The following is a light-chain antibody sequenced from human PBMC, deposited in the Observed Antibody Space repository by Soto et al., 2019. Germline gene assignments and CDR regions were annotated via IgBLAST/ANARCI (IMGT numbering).Light chain of an antibody. Sequence: DIVMTQSPLSLPVTPGEPASISCRSSQSLLHSNGYNYLSWFLQKPGQSPQLLIYLGSNRASGVPDRFSGSGSGTDFTLKITRVVAEDAGVYYCMQALHTRTFGQGTKVEIK. V-gene: IGKV2-28*01. CDR3: MQALHTRT. CDR2: LGS. CDR1: QSLLHSNGYNY. J-gene: IGKJ1*01.